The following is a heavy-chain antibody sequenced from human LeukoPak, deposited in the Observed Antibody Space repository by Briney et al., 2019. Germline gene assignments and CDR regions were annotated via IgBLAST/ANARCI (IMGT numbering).Heavy chain of an antibody. J-gene: IGHJ4*02. Sequence: PSETLSLTCTVSGGSISSYYWSWIRQPAGKGLEWIGRIYTSGSTNYNPSLKSRVTMSVETSKNQFSLKLSSVTAADTAVYYCAYSGYDTPFDYWGQGTLVTVSS. V-gene: IGHV4-4*07. CDR2: IYTSGST. CDR3: AYSGYDTPFDY. D-gene: IGHD5-12*01. CDR1: GGSISSYY.